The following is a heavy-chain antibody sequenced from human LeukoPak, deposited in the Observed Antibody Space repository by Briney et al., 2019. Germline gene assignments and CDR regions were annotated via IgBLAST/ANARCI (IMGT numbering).Heavy chain of an antibody. V-gene: IGHV4-34*01. Sequence: SETLSLTCAVYGGSFSGYYWSWIRQPPGKGLEWIGEINHSGSTNYNPSLKSRVTISVDTSKNQFSLKLSSVTAADTAVYYCARHRTAAGFDYWGQGTLVTVSS. CDR2: INHSGST. D-gene: IGHD6-13*01. CDR3: ARHRTAAGFDY. CDR1: GGSFSGYY. J-gene: IGHJ4*02.